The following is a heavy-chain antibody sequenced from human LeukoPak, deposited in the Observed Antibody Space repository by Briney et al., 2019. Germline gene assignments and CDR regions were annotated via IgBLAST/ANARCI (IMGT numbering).Heavy chain of an antibody. D-gene: IGHD3-22*01. CDR2: IYYSEST. J-gene: IGHJ4*02. CDR3: ARGGWLPLDY. V-gene: IGHV4-30-4*08. CDR1: GGSISSGDYY. Sequence: APETLSLTCTVAGGSISSGDYYWSWIRQPPGRGLEWITYIYYSESTYNNPSLKSRVTISVDTSKTQFSLKLSSVTAADAAVYYCARGGWLPLDYWGQGTLATVSS.